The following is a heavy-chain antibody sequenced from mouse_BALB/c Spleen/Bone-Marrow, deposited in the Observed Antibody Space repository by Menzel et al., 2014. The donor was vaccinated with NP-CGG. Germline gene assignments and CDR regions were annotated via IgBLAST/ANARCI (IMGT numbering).Heavy chain of an antibody. V-gene: IGHV14-3*02. J-gene: IGHJ3*01. D-gene: IGHD2-1*01. CDR2: IDPANGNT. CDR3: ARNGNHGAWFAY. Sequence: EVQRVESGAELVKPGASVKLSCTASGFNIKDTYMHWVKQRPEQGLEWIGRIDPANGNTKYDPKFQGKATITADTSSNTAYLQLSSLTSEDTAVYYCARNGNHGAWFAYWGQGTLVTVSA. CDR1: GFNIKDTY.